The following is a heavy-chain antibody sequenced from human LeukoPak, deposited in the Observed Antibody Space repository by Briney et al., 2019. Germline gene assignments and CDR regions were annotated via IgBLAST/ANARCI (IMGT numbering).Heavy chain of an antibody. CDR1: GGTFSSYT. CDR2: IIPILGIA. J-gene: IGHJ4*02. Sequence: SVKVSCKASGGTFSSYTISLVRQAPGQGLEWMGRIIPILGIANYAQKFQGRVTITADKSTSTAYMELSSLRSEDTAVYYCARANGDYSDDYWGQGTLVTVSS. V-gene: IGHV1-69*02. CDR3: ARANGDYSDDY. D-gene: IGHD4-17*01.